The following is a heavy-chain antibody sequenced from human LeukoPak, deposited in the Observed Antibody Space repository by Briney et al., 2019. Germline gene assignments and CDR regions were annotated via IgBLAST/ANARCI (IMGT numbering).Heavy chain of an antibody. V-gene: IGHV1-2*06. D-gene: IGHD6-19*01. CDR1: GYTFTAYH. Sequence: ASVKVSCKASGYTFTAYHMHWVRQAPGQGLEWMGRINPNSGDTNYTQKFQGRVTMTRDTSISTAYMELSRLRSEDTAVYYCATDPRGYSSGWYKAFDIWGQGTMVTVSS. J-gene: IGHJ3*02. CDR2: INPNSGDT. CDR3: ATDPRGYSSGWYKAFDI.